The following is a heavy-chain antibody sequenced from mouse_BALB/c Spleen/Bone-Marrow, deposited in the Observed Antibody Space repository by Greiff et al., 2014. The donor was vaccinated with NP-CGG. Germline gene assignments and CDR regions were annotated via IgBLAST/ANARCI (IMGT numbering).Heavy chain of an antibody. CDR1: GFNIKDTY. Sequence: EVKLMESGAELVKPGASVKLSCTASGFNIKDTYMHRVKQRPEQGLEWIGRIDPANGNSKYDPKFQGKATITADTSSNTAYLQLSSLTSEDTAVYYCAFITTGVEYYFDYWGQGTTLTVSS. D-gene: IGHD1-1*01. V-gene: IGHV14-3*02. CDR2: IDPANGNS. CDR3: AFITTGVEYYFDY. J-gene: IGHJ2*01.